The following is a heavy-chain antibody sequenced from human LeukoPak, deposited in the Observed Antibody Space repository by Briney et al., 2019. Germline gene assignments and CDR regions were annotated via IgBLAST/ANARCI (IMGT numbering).Heavy chain of an antibody. V-gene: IGHV3-30-3*01. CDR2: MSYDGSNK. CDR1: GFTFSSYA. D-gene: IGHD3-9*01. Sequence: GGSLRLSCAASGFTFSSYAMHWVRQAPGEGLEWVAVMSYDGSNKYYADSVKGRFTISRDNSKNTLYLQMNSLRAEDTAVYYCARDQGYYDILTGYHLFDYWGQGTLVTVSS. CDR3: ARDQGYYDILTGYHLFDY. J-gene: IGHJ4*02.